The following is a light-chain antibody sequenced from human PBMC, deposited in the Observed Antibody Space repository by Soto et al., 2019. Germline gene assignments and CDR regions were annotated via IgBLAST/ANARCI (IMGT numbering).Light chain of an antibody. V-gene: IGKV4-1*01. Sequence: IVMTQSPDSLAVSLVESATINCKSRQSVLYGSNNKHYLAWYQQKPGQPPQLLIYWASTRESGVPDRFSGSGSGTDFTLTISSLQAEDVAVYYCQQYYSTPLTFGGGTKV. CDR1: QSVLYGSNNKHY. CDR2: WAS. J-gene: IGKJ4*01. CDR3: QQYYSTPLT.